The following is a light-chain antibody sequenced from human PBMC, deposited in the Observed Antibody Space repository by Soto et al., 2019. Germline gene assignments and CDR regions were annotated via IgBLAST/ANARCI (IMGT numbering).Light chain of an antibody. CDR3: QKYNSAPLT. J-gene: IGKJ4*01. V-gene: IGKV1-27*01. CDR2: ATS. Sequence: DVQMTQSPSSLSAFVGDRVTITCRASQGIAPYLAWFQQKPGKVPKLLIYATSTLQSGVPSRFSGSGPGTDFTLTISSLHPEDVATYYCQKYNSAPLTFGGGTKVEIK. CDR1: QGIAPY.